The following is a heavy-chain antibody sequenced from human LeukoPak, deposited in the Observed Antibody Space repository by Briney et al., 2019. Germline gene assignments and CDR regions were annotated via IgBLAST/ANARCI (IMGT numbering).Heavy chain of an antibody. CDR1: GGSFSGYY. CDR2: INHSGST. Sequence: SETLSLTCAVYGGSFSGYYWSWIRQPPGKGLEWIGEINHSGSTNYNPSLKSRVTISVDTSKNQLSLKLSSVTAADRAVYYCASRVLRYFDWLSHFDYWGQGTLVTVSS. D-gene: IGHD3-9*01. V-gene: IGHV4-34*01. J-gene: IGHJ4*02. CDR3: ASRVLRYFDWLSHFDY.